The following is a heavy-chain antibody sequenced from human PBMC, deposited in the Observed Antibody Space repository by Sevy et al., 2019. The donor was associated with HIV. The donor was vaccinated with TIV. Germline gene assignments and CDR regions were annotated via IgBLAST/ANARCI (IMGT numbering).Heavy chain of an antibody. Sequence: GGSLRLSCAASGFTFSSYSMNWVRQAPGKGLEWVSCISSSSNYIYYADSVKGRFTISRDNAKNSLYLQMSSLRAEDTAVYYCARVGCSITSCPVHDAFDIWGQGTMVTVSS. D-gene: IGHD2-2*01. J-gene: IGHJ3*02. CDR3: ARVGCSITSCPVHDAFDI. CDR2: ISSSSNYI. CDR1: GFTFSSYS. V-gene: IGHV3-21*01.